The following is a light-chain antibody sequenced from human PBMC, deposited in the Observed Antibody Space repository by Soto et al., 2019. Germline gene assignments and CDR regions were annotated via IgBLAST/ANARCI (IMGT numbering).Light chain of an antibody. J-gene: IGLJ1*01. CDR1: SSDVGGYNY. CDR2: DVS. V-gene: IGLV2-11*01. CDR3: CSYAGSYVYV. Sequence: QSVLTQPASVSGSPGQSITISCTGTSSDVGGYNYVSWYRQHPGKAPKLMIYDVSKRPSGVPDRFSGSKSGNTASLTISGLQAEDEADYYCCSYAGSYVYVFGTGTKVTVL.